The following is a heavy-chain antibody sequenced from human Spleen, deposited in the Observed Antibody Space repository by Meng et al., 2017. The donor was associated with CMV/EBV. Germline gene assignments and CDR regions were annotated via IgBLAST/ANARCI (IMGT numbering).Heavy chain of an antibody. CDR1: GYTFTGYY. Sequence: CKASGYTFTGYYMHWVRQAPGQGLEWMGWINPNSGGTNYAQKFQGRVTMTRDTPISTAYMELSRLRSDDTAVYYCARDSGRLTDFDYWGQGTLVTVSS. V-gene: IGHV1-2*02. CDR2: INPNSGGT. CDR3: ARDSGRLTDFDY. D-gene: IGHD1-26*01. J-gene: IGHJ4*02.